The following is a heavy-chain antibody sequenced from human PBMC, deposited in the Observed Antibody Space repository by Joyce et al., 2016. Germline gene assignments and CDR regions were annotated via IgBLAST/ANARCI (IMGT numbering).Heavy chain of an antibody. D-gene: IGHD3-10*01. CDR2: IYYSGST. V-gene: IGHV4-59*01. J-gene: IGHJ4*02. Sequence: QVQLQESGPGLVKPSETLSLTCTVSGVSFTTFYWNWVRQPPGKGLEWIGHIYYSGSTNYNPSLKSRLTISVDTSKGQFSLKLTSLTAADTAVYYCAGGSGDYWGQGTLVTVSS. CDR3: AGGSGDY. CDR1: GVSFTTFY.